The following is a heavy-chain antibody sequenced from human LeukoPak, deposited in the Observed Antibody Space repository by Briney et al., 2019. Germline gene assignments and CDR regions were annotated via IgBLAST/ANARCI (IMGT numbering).Heavy chain of an antibody. J-gene: IGHJ4*02. CDR2: ISSSSSYI. V-gene: IGHV3-21*01. D-gene: IGHD3-3*01. CDR3: ARDSSYYDFWSGYYPTGLFDY. CDR1: GFTFSSYS. Sequence: GGSLRLSCAASGFTFSSYSMNWVRQAPGKGLEWVSSISSSSSYIYYADSVKGRFTISRDNAKNSLYLQMNSPRAEDTAVYYCARDSSYYDFWSGYYPTGLFDYWGQGTLVTVSS.